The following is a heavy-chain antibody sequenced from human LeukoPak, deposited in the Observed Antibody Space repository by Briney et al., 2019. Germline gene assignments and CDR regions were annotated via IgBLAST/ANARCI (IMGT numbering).Heavy chain of an antibody. J-gene: IGHJ4*02. V-gene: IGHV6-1*01. CDR2: TYYRSKWYN. Sequence: SLTLSLTCAISGDSVSSNSAAWNWIRQSPSRGLEWLGRTYYRSKWYNDYAVSVKSRITINPDTSKNQFSLQLNSVTPEDTAVYYCAREPLYDSSGYYYFDYWGQGTLVTVSS. CDR1: GDSVSSNSAA. D-gene: IGHD3-22*01. CDR3: AREPLYDSSGYYYFDY.